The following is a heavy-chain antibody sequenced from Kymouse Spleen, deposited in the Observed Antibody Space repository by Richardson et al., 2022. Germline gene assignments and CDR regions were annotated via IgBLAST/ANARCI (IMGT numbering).Heavy chain of an antibody. Sequence: EVQLVESGGGLIQPGGSLRLSCAASGFTVSSNYMSWVRQAPGKGLEWVSVIYSGGSTYYADSVKGRFTISRDNSKNTLYLQMNSLRAEDTAVYYCASPYYYGSGSYYYYGMDVWGQGTTVTVSS. CDR2: IYSGGST. J-gene: IGHJ6*02. CDR3: ASPYYYGSGSYYYYGMDV. V-gene: IGHV3-53*01. D-gene: IGHD3-10*01. CDR1: GFTVSSNY.